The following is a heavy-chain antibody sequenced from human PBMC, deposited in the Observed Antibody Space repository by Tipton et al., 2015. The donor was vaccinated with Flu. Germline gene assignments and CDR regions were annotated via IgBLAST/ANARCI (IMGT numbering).Heavy chain of an antibody. CDR2: IYYSGST. CDR1: GGSVSSGSYY. Sequence: TLSLTCTVSGGSVSSGSYYWSWIRQPPGKGLEWIGYIYYSGSTNYNPSLKSRVTISVDTSKNQFSLKLSSVTAADTAVYYCARDRPARVSSGWYRACDIWGQGTMVTVSS. J-gene: IGHJ3*02. V-gene: IGHV4-61*01. D-gene: IGHD6-19*01. CDR3: ARDRPARVSSGWYRACDI.